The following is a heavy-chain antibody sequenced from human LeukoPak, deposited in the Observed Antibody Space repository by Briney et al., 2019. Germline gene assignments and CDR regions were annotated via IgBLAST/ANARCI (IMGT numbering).Heavy chain of an antibody. CDR1: GGTISSDY. CDR3: ARHQLRGFLDDN. V-gene: IGHV4-59*08. CDR2: IYYSGTT. J-gene: IGHJ4*02. Sequence: PSETLSLTCAVSGGTISSDYWSWIRQPPGKGLEWIGCIYYSGTTNYNPSLNSRVTISIDTSKTQFSLRLTSVTAADTAVYFCARHQLRGFLDDNWGQGTLVTVSS. D-gene: IGHD3-10*01.